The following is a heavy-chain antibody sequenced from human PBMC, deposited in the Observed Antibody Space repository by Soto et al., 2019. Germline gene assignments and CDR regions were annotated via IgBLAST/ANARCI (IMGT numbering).Heavy chain of an antibody. J-gene: IGHJ4*02. CDR3: AKGSASGSPYYFGY. D-gene: IGHD6-25*01. CDR1: GFTFSSYA. CDR2: ISGSGGST. Sequence: GGSLRLSCAASGFTFSSYAMCWVRQAPGKGLEGVSAISGSGGSTYHADSVKGRFTISRDNSKNTLYLQMNSLRAEDTAVYYCAKGSASGSPYYFGYWGQGTLVTVSS. V-gene: IGHV3-23*01.